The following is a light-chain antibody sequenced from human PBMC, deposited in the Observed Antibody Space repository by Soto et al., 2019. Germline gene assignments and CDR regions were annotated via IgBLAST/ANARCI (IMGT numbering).Light chain of an antibody. CDR3: QQYNNWPTIT. V-gene: IGKV3-15*01. Sequence: EVVITQSPATLSVSPGERVTISCRASQSVRSNLAWYGQKPGQSPRLLIYGASTRATGIPARFSGSGSGTEFTLTISSLQSEAFAVYDCQQYNNWPTITFGPGTRLEIK. CDR1: QSVRSN. CDR2: GAS. J-gene: IGKJ5*01.